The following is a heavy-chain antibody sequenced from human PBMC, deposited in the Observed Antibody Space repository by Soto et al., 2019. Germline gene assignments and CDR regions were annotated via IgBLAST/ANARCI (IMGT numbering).Heavy chain of an antibody. V-gene: IGHV4-39*02. Sequence: QLQLQESGPGLVKPSETLSLTCSVSGGSISTDSYNWDWIRQSPGKGLEWIGTIYYDGTPSYNPSLKSQVTISVDTSRNHFSLKVKSVTAADTAMYYCARFFGNAFDDWGQGTMVKVSS. J-gene: IGHJ3*01. CDR3: ARFFGNAFDD. D-gene: IGHD3-3*01. CDR2: IYYDGTP. CDR1: GGSISTDSYN.